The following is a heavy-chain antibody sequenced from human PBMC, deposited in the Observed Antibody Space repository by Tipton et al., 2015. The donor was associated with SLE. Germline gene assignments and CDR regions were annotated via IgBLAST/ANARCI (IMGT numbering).Heavy chain of an antibody. CDR3: ARLIHAVDAFDI. D-gene: IGHD2-8*01. J-gene: IGHJ3*02. V-gene: IGHV3-11*01. CDR1: GFTFSDYY. Sequence: SLRLSCAASGFTFSDYYMSWIRQAPGKGLEWVSYISSSGSTIYYADSVKGRFTISRDNAKNSLYLQMNSLRAEDTAAYYCARLIHAVDAFDIWGQGTMVTVSS. CDR2: ISSSGSTI.